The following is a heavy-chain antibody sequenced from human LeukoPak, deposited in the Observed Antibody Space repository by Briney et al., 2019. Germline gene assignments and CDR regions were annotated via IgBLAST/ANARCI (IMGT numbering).Heavy chain of an antibody. CDR3: ARVPTLRITMVRGAWGTFDI. CDR1: GXSFSSYY. CDR2: INHSGRT. D-gene: IGHD3-10*01. Sequence: SETLSLTWAFYGXSFSSYYGSWIRQPPGEGLEWIGEINHSGRTDYNPSLKNRVTISVDTSNNQFSLKLSSVTAADTAVYYCARVPTLRITMVRGAWGTFDIWGQGTMVTVSS. V-gene: IGHV4-34*01. J-gene: IGHJ3*02.